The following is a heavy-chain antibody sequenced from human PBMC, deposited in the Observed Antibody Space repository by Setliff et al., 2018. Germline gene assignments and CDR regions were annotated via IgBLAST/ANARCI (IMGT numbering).Heavy chain of an antibody. D-gene: IGHD3-3*01. CDR3: ARAQSWSGCPYYFDN. V-gene: IGHV1-8*02. J-gene: IGHJ4*02. CDR1: GYTFTSYD. CDR2: MNPNSGNT. Sequence: ASVKVSCKASGYTFTSYDINWVRQATGQGLEWMGWMNPNSGNTGYAQKFQGRVTMTRNTSISTAYMDLSSLRFEGTAVYYCARAQSWSGCPYYFDNWGQGTLVTVSS.